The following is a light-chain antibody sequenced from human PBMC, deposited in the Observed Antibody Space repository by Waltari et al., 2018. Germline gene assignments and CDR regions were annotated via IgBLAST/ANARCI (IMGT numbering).Light chain of an antibody. Sequence: QSALTQPASVSGSPGQSISISCSGTSSDIGGSTYVSWYQQHPGKAPKLVIFGVSIRPSGVSPRFPGSRSGNTASLTISGLQPEDEADYYCSSYAGSYTFVFGSGTKVIVL. CDR2: GVS. CDR1: SSDIGGSTY. CDR3: SSYAGSYTFV. J-gene: IGLJ1*01. V-gene: IGLV2-14*01.